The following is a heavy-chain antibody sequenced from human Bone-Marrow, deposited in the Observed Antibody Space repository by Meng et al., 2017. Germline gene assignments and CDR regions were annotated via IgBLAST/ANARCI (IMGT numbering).Heavy chain of an antibody. D-gene: IGHD2-21*01. V-gene: IGHV4-4*02. CDR1: GGSISSSNW. J-gene: IGHJ4*02. CDR3: AREGRSHQVGVSVY. Sequence: QVQLQESGPGLVKPSGTLSLTCAVSGGSISSSNWWNWVRQPPGKGLEWMGEMYHSGTTSYNPSLKSRSTISVDKSKNQFSLKLRFVTAADTAVYYCAREGRSHQVGVSVYWGQGNLVTVSS. CDR2: MYHSGTT.